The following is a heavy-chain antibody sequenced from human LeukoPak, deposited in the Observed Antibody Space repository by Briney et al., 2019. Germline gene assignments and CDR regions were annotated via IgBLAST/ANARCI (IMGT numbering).Heavy chain of an antibody. V-gene: IGHV4-38-2*01. D-gene: IGHD3-10*01. Sequence: SETLSLTCAVSGYSISSGYYWGWIRQPPGKGLEWIGSIYHSGSTYYNPSLKSRVTISVDTSKNQFSLKLSSVTAADTAVYYCARLHYYGSGSYLADYWGQGTLVTVSS. CDR1: GYSISSGYY. CDR3: ARLHYYGSGSYLADY. J-gene: IGHJ4*02. CDR2: IYHSGST.